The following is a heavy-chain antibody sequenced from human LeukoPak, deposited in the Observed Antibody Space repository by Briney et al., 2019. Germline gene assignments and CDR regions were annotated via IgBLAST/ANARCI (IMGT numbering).Heavy chain of an antibody. Sequence: SETLSLTCAVYGGSFSDYYWSWIRQPPGKGLEWIGEINHSGSTNYNPSLKSRATISVDTSKNQFSLKLSSVTAADTAVYYCARHPLYGGNSKRGYFQHWGQGTLVTVSS. CDR3: ARHPLYGGNSKRGYFQH. CDR1: GGSFSDYY. CDR2: INHSGST. J-gene: IGHJ1*01. V-gene: IGHV4-34*01. D-gene: IGHD4-23*01.